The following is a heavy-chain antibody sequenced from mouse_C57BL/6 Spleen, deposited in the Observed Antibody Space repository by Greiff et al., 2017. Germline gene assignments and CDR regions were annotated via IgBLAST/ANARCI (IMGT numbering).Heavy chain of an antibody. Sequence: EVQVVESGAGLVKPGGSLKLSCAASGFTFSSYAMSWVRQTPEKRLEWVAYISSGGDYIYYADTVKGRFTISRDNARNTLYLQMSSLKSEDTAMYYCTKLGLGGFAYWGQGTLVTVSA. CDR2: ISSGGDYI. V-gene: IGHV5-9-1*02. D-gene: IGHD4-1*01. J-gene: IGHJ3*01. CDR3: TKLGLGGFAY. CDR1: GFTFSSYA.